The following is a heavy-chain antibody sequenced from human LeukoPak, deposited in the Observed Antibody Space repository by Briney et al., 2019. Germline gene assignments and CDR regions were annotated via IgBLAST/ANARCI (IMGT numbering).Heavy chain of an antibody. CDR2: IYYSGST. J-gene: IGHJ4*02. CDR3: ARVRGSGYYYDY. CDR1: GASISNSRYY. D-gene: IGHD3-22*01. Sequence: PSETLSLTCTVSGASISNSRYYWGWIRQHPGKGLEWIGYIYYSGSTYYNPSLKSRVTISVDTSKNQFSLKLSSVTAADTAVYYCARVRGSGYYYDYWGQGTLVTVSS. V-gene: IGHV4-31*03.